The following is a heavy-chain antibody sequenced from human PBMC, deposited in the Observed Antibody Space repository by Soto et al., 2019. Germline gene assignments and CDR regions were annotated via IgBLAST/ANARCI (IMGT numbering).Heavy chain of an antibody. V-gene: IGHV4-59*01. CDR2: IYYSGST. Sequence: SETLSLTCTVSGGSISSYYWSWIRQPPGKGLEWIGYIYYSGSTNYNPSLKSRVTISVDTSKNQFSLKLSSVTAADTAVYYCARADPRYCTNGVCYRFGAFDIWGQGTMVTVSS. CDR3: ARADPRYCTNGVCYRFGAFDI. D-gene: IGHD2-8*01. J-gene: IGHJ3*02. CDR1: GGSISSYY.